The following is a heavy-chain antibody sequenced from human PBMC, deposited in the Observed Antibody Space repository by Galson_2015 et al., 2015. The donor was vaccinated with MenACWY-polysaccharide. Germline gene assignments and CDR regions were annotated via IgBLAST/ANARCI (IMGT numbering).Heavy chain of an antibody. V-gene: IGHV1-18*01. Sequence: SVKVSCKASGYTFSNYGVSWLRQAPGQGLEWMGWIAVSSGFTNYAQKLQGRVIMTTDTSTSTAYMELRSLRSDDTATYYCAKDRSTGWYVYWGQGTLVTVSS. J-gene: IGHJ4*02. D-gene: IGHD6-19*01. CDR2: IAVSSGFT. CDR3: AKDRSTGWYVY. CDR1: GYTFSNYG.